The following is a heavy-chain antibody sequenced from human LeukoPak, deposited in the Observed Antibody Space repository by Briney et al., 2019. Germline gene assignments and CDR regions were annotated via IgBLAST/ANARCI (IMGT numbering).Heavy chain of an antibody. CDR2: INWNGGST. V-gene: IGHV3-20*04. Sequence: SGGSLRLSCAASGFTFDDYGMSWVRQAPGKGLEWVSGINWNGGSTGYADSVKGRFTISRDNAKSSLYLQMNSLSVEETALYYCARGSSGSYYDAYFDYWGQGSLVTVSS. CDR1: GFTFDDYG. CDR3: ARGSSGSYYDAYFDY. D-gene: IGHD1-26*01. J-gene: IGHJ4*02.